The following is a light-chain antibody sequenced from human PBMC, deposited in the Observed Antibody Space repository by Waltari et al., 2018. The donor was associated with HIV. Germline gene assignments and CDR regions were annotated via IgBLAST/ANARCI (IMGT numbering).Light chain of an antibody. CDR1: NNDVGDYNH. CDR3: TAYKYSTRSYV. J-gene: IGLJ1*01. Sequence: QSALTQPASVSGSPGQSITIPCIGSNNDVGDYNHVAWYQQHPDKAPKLLIYDVTNRPPGVSNRFSCSKSGNTASLAISGRQAEDEADYFCTAYKYSTRSYVFGTGTKVTVL. CDR2: DVT. V-gene: IGLV2-14*03.